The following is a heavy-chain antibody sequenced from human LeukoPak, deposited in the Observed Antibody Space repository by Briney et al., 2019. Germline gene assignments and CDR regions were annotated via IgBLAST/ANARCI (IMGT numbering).Heavy chain of an antibody. Sequence: PSQTLSLTCTVSGGSISSSSYYWGWIRQPPGKGLEWIGNIFYSGITYYNPSLRSRVTIAIDTSKSQFSLKLSSVTAADTAVYYCARVEYSSSSFAFDIWGQGTMVTVSS. J-gene: IGHJ3*02. V-gene: IGHV4-39*07. CDR3: ARVEYSSSSFAFDI. D-gene: IGHD6-6*01. CDR2: IFYSGIT. CDR1: GGSISSSSYY.